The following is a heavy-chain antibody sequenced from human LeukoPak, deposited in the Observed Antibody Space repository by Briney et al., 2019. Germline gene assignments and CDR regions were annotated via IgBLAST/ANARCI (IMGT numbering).Heavy chain of an antibody. V-gene: IGHV3-21*01. CDR3: ARDFDPSVAYCGGDCYSVYYYGMDV. Sequence: GGSLRLSCAASGFTFSSYSMNWVRQAPGKGLEWVSSISSSSSYIYYADSVKGRFTISRDNAKNSLYLQMNSLRAEDTAVYYCARDFDPSVAYCGGDCYSVYYYGMDVRGQGTTVTVSS. CDR2: ISSSSSYI. D-gene: IGHD2-21*02. CDR1: GFTFSSYS. J-gene: IGHJ6*02.